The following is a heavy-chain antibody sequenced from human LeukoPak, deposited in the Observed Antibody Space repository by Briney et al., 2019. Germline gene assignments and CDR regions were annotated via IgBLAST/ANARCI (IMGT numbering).Heavy chain of an antibody. CDR3: ARDSWPEVARFDY. CDR1: GNSISSGYY. D-gene: IGHD2-15*01. J-gene: IGHJ4*02. Sequence: ASETLSLTCTVSGNSISSGYYWGWIRQPPGKGLEWIGDIFHSGNTYYNPSLKSRVTISVDTSKNQFSLKLSSVTAADTAVYYCARDSWPEVARFDYWGQGTLVTVSS. V-gene: IGHV4-38-2*02. CDR2: IFHSGNT.